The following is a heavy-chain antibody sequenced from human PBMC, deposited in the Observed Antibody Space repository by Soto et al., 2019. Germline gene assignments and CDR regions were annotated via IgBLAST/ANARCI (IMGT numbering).Heavy chain of an antibody. D-gene: IGHD3-22*01. CDR3: ARHPPADYYDKGAFDI. Sequence: PGESLKISCKGSGYSFTSYWIGWVRQMPGKGLEWMGIIYPGDSDTRYSPSFQGQVTISADKSISTAYLQWSSLKASDTAMCYCARHPPADYYDKGAFDIWGQGTMVTVSS. CDR2: IYPGDSDT. V-gene: IGHV5-51*01. CDR1: GYSFTSYW. J-gene: IGHJ3*02.